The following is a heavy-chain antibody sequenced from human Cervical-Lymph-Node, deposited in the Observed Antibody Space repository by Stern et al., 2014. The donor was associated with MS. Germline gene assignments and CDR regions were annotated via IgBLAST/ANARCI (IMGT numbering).Heavy chain of an antibody. D-gene: IGHD3-22*01. CDR2: ILHDGSNE. CDR1: GFNFISYS. CDR3: AREPYNYDGDGYLDH. Sequence: EQLVESGGGVVHPGRSLRLSCAASGFNFISYSMYWVRQAPGKGLEWVAVILHDGSNEYYADSVKGRFTISRDNSKNTVSLQMNSLRVEDTAFYYCAREPYNYDGDGYLDHWGQGTLVTVSS. V-gene: IGHV3-30-3*01. J-gene: IGHJ4*02.